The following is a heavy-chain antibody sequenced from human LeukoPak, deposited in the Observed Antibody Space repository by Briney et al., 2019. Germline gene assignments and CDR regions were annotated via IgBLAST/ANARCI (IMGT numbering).Heavy chain of an antibody. J-gene: IGHJ4*02. CDR3: ARVGEDYGDFPLFDY. CDR2: LYYSGST. Sequence: SETLSLTCTVSGDSIRSYHWSWIRQPPGKGLEWLGHLYYSGSTNYNPSLKSRLTISVDTSKNQFSLKLSSVTAADTAVYYCARVGEDYGDFPLFDYWGQGTLVTVSS. CDR1: GDSIRSYH. V-gene: IGHV4-59*01. D-gene: IGHD4-17*01.